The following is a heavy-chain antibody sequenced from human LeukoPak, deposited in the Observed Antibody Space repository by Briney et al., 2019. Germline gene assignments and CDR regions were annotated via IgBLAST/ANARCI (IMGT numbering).Heavy chain of an antibody. D-gene: IGHD3-10*01. CDR1: GFTFSSYW. J-gene: IGHJ4*02. CDR3: ASATEVWFGELWPPDY. CDR2: INSDGSST. V-gene: IGHV3-74*01. Sequence: PGGSPRLSCAASGFTFSSYWMHWVRQAPGKGLVWVSRINSDGSSTSYADSVKGRFTISRDNAKNTLYLQMNSLRAEDTAVYYCASATEVWFGELWPPDYWGQGTLVTVSS.